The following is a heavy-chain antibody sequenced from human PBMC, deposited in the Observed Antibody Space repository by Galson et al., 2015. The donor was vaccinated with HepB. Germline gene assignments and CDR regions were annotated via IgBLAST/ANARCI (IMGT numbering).Heavy chain of an antibody. V-gene: IGHV3-33*01. J-gene: IGHJ6*02. D-gene: IGHD3-22*01. CDR3: ARVDSSGYYRSRYYGMDV. CDR2: IWYDGSNK. Sequence: SLRLSCAASGFTFSSYGMHWVRQAPGKGLEWVAVIWYDGSNKYYADSVKGRFTISRDNSKNTLYLQMNSLRAEDTAVYYCARVDSSGYYRSRYYGMDVWGQGTTVTVSS. CDR1: GFTFSSYG.